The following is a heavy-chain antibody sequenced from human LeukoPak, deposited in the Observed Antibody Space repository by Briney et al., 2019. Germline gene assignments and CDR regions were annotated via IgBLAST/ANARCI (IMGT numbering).Heavy chain of an antibody. D-gene: IGHD3-10*01. CDR1: GFTFSSYA. Sequence: PGGSLRLSCAASGFTFSSYAMSWVRQAPAKGLEWVSAISGSGGSTYYADSVKGRFTISRDNSKNTLYLQMNSLRAEDTAVYYCARAQPSYYYGSGSPIDYWGQGTLVTVSS. J-gene: IGHJ4*02. CDR3: ARAQPSYYYGSGSPIDY. CDR2: ISGSGGST. V-gene: IGHV3-23*01.